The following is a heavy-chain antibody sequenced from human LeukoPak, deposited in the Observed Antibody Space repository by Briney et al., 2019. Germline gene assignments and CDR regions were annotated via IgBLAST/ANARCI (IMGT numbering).Heavy chain of an antibody. CDR2: IRYDGSNK. CDR1: GFTFSSYG. CDR3: ANTMITFGGVIADFDY. V-gene: IGHV3-30*02. J-gene: IGHJ4*02. Sequence: GGSLTLSCAASGFTFSSYGMHWVRQAPGKGLEWVAFIRYDGSNKYYADSVKGRFTISRDNPKNTLYLQMNSLRAEDTAVYYCANTMITFGGVIADFDYWGQGTLVTVSS. D-gene: IGHD3-16*02.